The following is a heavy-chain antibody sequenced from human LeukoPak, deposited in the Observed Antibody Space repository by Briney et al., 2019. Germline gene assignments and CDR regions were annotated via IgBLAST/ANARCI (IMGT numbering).Heavy chain of an antibody. CDR1: GDSISSSNCY. CDR2: IYFSGGT. CDR3: ARQTGSGLFSLP. J-gene: IGHJ4*02. D-gene: IGHD3-10*01. Sequence: SETLSLTCTVSGDSISSSNCYWGWIRQPPGKGLEWIGSIYFSGGTYYNASLKSRVAISVDTSKNQFSLKLSSVTAADTAVYYCARQTGSGLFSLPGGQGTLVTVSS. V-gene: IGHV4-39*01.